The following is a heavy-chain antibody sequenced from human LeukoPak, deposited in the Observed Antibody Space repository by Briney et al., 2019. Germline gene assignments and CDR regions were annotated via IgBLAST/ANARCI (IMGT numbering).Heavy chain of an antibody. CDR1: GFTFSSYW. CDR3: ARDSSSWAKFDY. CDR2: VNPDGSGT. V-gene: IGHV3-74*01. J-gene: IGHJ4*02. Sequence: GGSLRLSCAASGFTFSSYWMHWVRQAPGKGLVWVSRVNPDGSGTDYADSVKGRFTISRDNAKNSLYLQMNSLRAEDTAVYYCARDSSSWAKFDYWGQGTLVTVSS. D-gene: IGHD6-13*01.